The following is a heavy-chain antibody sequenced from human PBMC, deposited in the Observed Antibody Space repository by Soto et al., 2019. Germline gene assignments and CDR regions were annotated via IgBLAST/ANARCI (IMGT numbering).Heavy chain of an antibody. CDR2: ISVYSGYA. CDR3: SKNGTTWFAA. J-gene: IGHJ5*02. CDR1: GYSFYNSG. D-gene: IGHD1-1*01. V-gene: IGHV1-18*01. Sequence: QVQLVQSGPELKKPGASVKVSCKTSGYSFYNSGISWVRQAPGQGLEWRGWISVYSGYAHYAQKFQGRVIMTADTFTSTSYMELRGLRSDGTAMYYCSKNGTTWFAAWGQGTLVTVSS.